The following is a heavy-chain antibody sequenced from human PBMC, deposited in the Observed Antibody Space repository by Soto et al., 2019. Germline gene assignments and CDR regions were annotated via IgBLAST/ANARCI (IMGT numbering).Heavy chain of an antibody. Sequence: QVQLVESGGGVVQPGRSLRLSCAASGFTFSSYAMHWVRQAPGKGLEWVAVISYDVTNKYYADSVKGRFTISRDNYKNTQYLQRNSRRAEDTAVDYCEREYYDYVWGSYPPRRDAVDIWGQGTMVTVSS. CDR3: EREYYDYVWGSYPPRRDAVDI. D-gene: IGHD3-16*02. J-gene: IGHJ3*02. CDR1: GFTFSSYA. CDR2: ISYDVTNK. V-gene: IGHV3-30-3*01.